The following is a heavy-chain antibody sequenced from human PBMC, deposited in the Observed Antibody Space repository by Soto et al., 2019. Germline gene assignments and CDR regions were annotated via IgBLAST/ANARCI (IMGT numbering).Heavy chain of an antibody. CDR3: ARDRGLRYFDY. Sequence: QVQLVQSGAEVKKPGASVKVSCKASGYTFTSNALHWVRQAPGQRLEWMGWINVGYGNTRYSQEFQGRVTITRDTSASTAYMDLSSLRSEDTAVYYCARDRGLRYFDYWGQGTLVIVSS. CDR1: GYTFTSNA. CDR2: INVGYGNT. D-gene: IGHD2-15*01. V-gene: IGHV1-3*01. J-gene: IGHJ4*02.